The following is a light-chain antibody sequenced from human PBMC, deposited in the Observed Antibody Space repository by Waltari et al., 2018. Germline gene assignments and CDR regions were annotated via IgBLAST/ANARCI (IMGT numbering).Light chain of an antibody. CDR1: SSNIGSNY. CDR3: ATWDDRLSGPGV. CDR2: RNN. J-gene: IGLJ3*02. V-gene: IGLV1-47*01. Sequence: QSVLTQPPSASGTPGQRVTIPCSGSSSNIGSNYGHWYQQLPGTAPKPLIYRNNQRPSGVPDRFSGSKAGTSASLAVSGLRSEDEADYYFATWDDRLSGPGVFGGGTKLTVL.